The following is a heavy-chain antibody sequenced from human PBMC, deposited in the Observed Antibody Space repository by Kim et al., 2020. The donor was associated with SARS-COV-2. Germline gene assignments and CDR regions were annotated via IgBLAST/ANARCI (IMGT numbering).Heavy chain of an antibody. CDR1: GYTFTSYA. J-gene: IGHJ6*02. CDR2: INTNTGNP. Sequence: ASVKVSCKASGYTFTSYAMNWVRQAPGQGLEWMGWINTNTGNPTYAQGFTGRFVFSLDTSVSTAYLQISSLKAEDTAVYYCARFDLSGAAGTFYYYYGMDVWGQGTTVTVSS. CDR3: ARFDLSGAAGTFYYYYGMDV. D-gene: IGHD6-13*01. V-gene: IGHV7-4-1*02.